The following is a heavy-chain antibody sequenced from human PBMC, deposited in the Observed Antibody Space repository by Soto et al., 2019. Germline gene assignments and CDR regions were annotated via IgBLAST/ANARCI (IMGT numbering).Heavy chain of an antibody. CDR2: IYYSGST. CDR3: ASGQHYVWGSYRYPRPFDY. V-gene: IGHV4-30-4*01. Sequence: QVQLQESGPGLVKPSQTLSLTCTVSGGSISSGDYYWSWIRQPPGKGLEWIGYIYYSGSTYYNPSLKSRVTISVDTSKNQFSLKLSSVTAADTAVYYCASGQHYVWGSYRYPRPFDYWGQGTLVTVSS. J-gene: IGHJ4*02. CDR1: GGSISSGDYY. D-gene: IGHD3-16*02.